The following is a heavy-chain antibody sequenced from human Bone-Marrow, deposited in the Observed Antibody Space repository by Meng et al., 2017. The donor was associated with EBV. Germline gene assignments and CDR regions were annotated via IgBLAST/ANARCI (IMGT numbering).Heavy chain of an antibody. V-gene: IGHV1-2*06. CDR2: ISPNNGAT. D-gene: IGHD6-19*01. Sequence: QVPVVKWGDEGKNTGASGKVSGKASGYSFTAYYMHWVRQAPGQGLEWMGQISPNNGATKYAQQFQGRVTMTWDTCTSTAYMELNRLRSTDTAIYYCAKSGWNPSWGQGTLVTVSS. J-gene: IGHJ4*02. CDR3: AKSGWNPS. CDR1: GYSFTAYY.